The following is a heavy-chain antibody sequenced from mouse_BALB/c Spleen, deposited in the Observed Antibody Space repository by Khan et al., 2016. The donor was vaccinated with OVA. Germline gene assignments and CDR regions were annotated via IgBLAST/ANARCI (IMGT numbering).Heavy chain of an antibody. CDR3: ARGNYYGYYFDY. V-gene: IGHV3-2*02. D-gene: IGHD1-1*01. J-gene: IGHJ2*01. CDR1: GYSITSGYA. Sequence: EVKLLESGPGLVKPSQSLSLTCTVTGYSITSGYAWNWIRQFPGNKLEWMSYISYSGGTSYNPSLKSRISITRDPSKNQFFLQLNSVTTEDTATYYCARGNYYGYYFDYWGQDTPLTVSS. CDR2: ISYSGGT.